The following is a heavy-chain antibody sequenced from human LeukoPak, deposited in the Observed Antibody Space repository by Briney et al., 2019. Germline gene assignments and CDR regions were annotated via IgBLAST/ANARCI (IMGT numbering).Heavy chain of an antibody. CDR3: TSFLSSGYYQTWYDP. CDR1: GFTFSDYW. D-gene: IGHD3-22*01. J-gene: IGHJ5*02. V-gene: IGHV3-7*01. Sequence: GGSLRLSCVGSGFTFSDYWATWVRQAPGKGLEWVANIDPDGSHQYYVDSVKGRFTISKDNAKNSLYLQMNSLGAEDTAVYYCTSFLSSGYYQTWYDPWGQGTLVTVSS. CDR2: IDPDGSHQ.